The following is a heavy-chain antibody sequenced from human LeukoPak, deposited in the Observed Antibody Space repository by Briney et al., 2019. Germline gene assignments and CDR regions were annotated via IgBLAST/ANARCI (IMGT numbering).Heavy chain of an antibody. D-gene: IGHD3-22*01. CDR3: ASLKNSYDSSGYLVTDAFDI. CDR2: ISAYNGNT. J-gene: IGHJ3*02. Sequence: ASVKVSCKASGYTFTSYGISWVRQAPGQGLEWMGWISAYNGNTNHAQKLQGRVTMTTDTSTSTAYMELRSLRSDDTAVYYCASLKNSYDSSGYLVTDAFDIWGQGTMVTVSS. V-gene: IGHV1-18*01. CDR1: GYTFTSYG.